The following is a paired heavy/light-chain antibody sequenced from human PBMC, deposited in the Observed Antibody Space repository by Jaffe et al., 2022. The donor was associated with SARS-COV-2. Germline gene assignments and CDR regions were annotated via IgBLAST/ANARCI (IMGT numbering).Light chain of an antibody. V-gene: IGKV2-28*01. CDR2: LGS. Sequence: DIVMTQSPLSLSVTPGEPASISCRSSQSLLHINGYNYLEWYLQKPGQSPQLLIYLGSNRASGVPDRFSGSGSGTDFTLEISRVEAEDVGVYYCMQALQTWTFGQGTKVEIK. CDR1: QSLLHINGYNY. CDR3: MQALQTWT. J-gene: IGKJ1*01.
Heavy chain of an antibody. CDR2: ISDSGDRT. Sequence: EVQLLESGGGLVQPGGSLRLSCAASGFTFSNYAMNWLRQAPGKGLEWVSGISDSGDRTYYADSVKGRFTISRDNSKNTLYLQMHSLRAEDTAVFYCTKVLSTVLHYWYGVHVWGQGTTVTVSS. CDR1: GFTFSNYA. CDR3: TKVLSTVLHYWYGVHV. V-gene: IGHV3-23*01. J-gene: IGHJ6*02. D-gene: IGHD2-8*02.